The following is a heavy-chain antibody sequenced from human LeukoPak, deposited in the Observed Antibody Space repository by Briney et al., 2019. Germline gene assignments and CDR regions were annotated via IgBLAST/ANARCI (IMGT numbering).Heavy chain of an antibody. D-gene: IGHD3-3*01. CDR1: GFTFSSYA. Sequence: GGSLRLSCAASGFTFSSYAMSWVRLAPGKGLEWVANIKKDGSEKFYVDSVKGRFTISRDNAENSLYLQMNSLRAEDTAVYYCARDGDFWSAQGAFDIWGQGTMVTVSS. CDR3: ARDGDFWSAQGAFDI. CDR2: IKKDGSEK. J-gene: IGHJ3*02. V-gene: IGHV3-7*01.